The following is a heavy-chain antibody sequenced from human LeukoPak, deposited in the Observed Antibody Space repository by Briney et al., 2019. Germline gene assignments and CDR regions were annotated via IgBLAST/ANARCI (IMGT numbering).Heavy chain of an antibody. J-gene: IGHJ5*02. D-gene: IGHD4-17*01. V-gene: IGHV4-34*01. CDR2: INHSGST. Sequence: TSETLSLTCAVYGGSFSGYYWSWICQPPGKGLEWIGEINHSGSTNYNPSLKSRVTISVDTSKNQFSLKLSSVTAADTAVYYCARWVYGWFDPWGQGTLVTVSS. CDR1: GGSFSGYY. CDR3: ARWVYGWFDP.